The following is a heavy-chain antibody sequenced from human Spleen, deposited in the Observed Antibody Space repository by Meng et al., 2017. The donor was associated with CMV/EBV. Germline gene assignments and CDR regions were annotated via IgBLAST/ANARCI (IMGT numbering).Heavy chain of an antibody. CDR2: INGIGRST. CDR3: ATELAAGY. CDR1: AFTFSTYA. Sequence: GGSLRLSCAASAFTFSTYAMTWVRQAPGKGLEWVSVINGIGRSTYYADSVKGRFTISRDNARNTVYLQMNSLTAEDTAVYYWATELAAGYWGQGALVTVSS. D-gene: IGHD6-13*01. V-gene: IGHV3-23*01. J-gene: IGHJ4*02.